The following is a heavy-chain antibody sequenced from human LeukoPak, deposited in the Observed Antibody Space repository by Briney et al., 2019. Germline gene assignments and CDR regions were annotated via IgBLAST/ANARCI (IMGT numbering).Heavy chain of an antibody. Sequence: GGSLRLSCAASGFTFSSYGMHWVRQAPGKGLEWVAVIWYDGSNKYYADSVKGRFTVSRDNSKNTLFLQMNSLRAEDTAVYFCVRDYCSGGSCYESKWFGPWGQGTLVTVSS. CDR1: GFTFSSYG. CDR2: IWYDGSNK. CDR3: VRDYCSGGSCYESKWFGP. V-gene: IGHV3-33*01. D-gene: IGHD2-15*01. J-gene: IGHJ5*02.